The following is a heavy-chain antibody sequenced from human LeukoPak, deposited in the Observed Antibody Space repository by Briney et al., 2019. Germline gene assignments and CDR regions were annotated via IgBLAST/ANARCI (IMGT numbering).Heavy chain of an antibody. CDR1: GFTFSTYG. CDR2: IRYDGSNK. CDR3: AKAGTQQWLLFVGVY. V-gene: IGHV3-30*02. Sequence: PGRSLRLSCAASGFTFSTYGMLWVRQAPGQGPEWVALIRYDGSNKYYADSVRGRFTISRDNSKNTLYLQMNSLRVEDTAMYYCAKAGTQQWLLFVGVYWGQGALVTVSS. J-gene: IGHJ4*02. D-gene: IGHD6-19*01.